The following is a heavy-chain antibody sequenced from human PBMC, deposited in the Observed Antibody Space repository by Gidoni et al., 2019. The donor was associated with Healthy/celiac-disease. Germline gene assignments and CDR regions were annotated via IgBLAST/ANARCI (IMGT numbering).Heavy chain of an antibody. CDR2: IRSKAYGGTT. Sequence: EVQLVESGGGLVKPGRSLRLSCTASGFTFGDYAMSWFRQAPGKGLEWVGFIRSKAYGGTTEYAASVKGRFTISRDDSKSIAYLQMNSLKTEDTAVYYCTRDNYYDSSGHIYGMDVWGQGTTVTVSS. D-gene: IGHD3-22*01. CDR3: TRDNYYDSSGHIYGMDV. V-gene: IGHV3-49*05. J-gene: IGHJ6*02. CDR1: GFTFGDYA.